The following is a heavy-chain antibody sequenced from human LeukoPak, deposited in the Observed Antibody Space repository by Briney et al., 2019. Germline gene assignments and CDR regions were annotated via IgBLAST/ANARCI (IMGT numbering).Heavy chain of an antibody. CDR3: ARGRGTMVRHFGMDV. D-gene: IGHD3-10*01. Sequence: PSETLSLTCTVSGGSISSGDYYWSWIRQPPGKGLEWIGYIYYSGSTYYNPSLKSRVTISVDTSKNQFSLKLSSVTAADTAVYYCARGRGTMVRHFGMDVWGQGTTVTVSS. V-gene: IGHV4-30-4*01. CDR1: GGSISSGDYY. J-gene: IGHJ6*02. CDR2: IYYSGST.